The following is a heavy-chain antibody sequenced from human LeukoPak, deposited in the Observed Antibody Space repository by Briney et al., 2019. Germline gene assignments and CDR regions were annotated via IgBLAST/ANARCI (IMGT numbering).Heavy chain of an antibody. Sequence: SETLSLTCTVSGDSVSSYFWSWIRQPPGKGLEWIGHIYYSGSTNYNPSLKSRVTISVDTSKNQFSQKLNSVTAADTAVYYCARRGSSWSTIDYWGQGTLVTVAS. V-gene: IGHV4-59*08. CDR2: IYYSGST. J-gene: IGHJ4*02. CDR3: ARRGSSWSTIDY. CDR1: GDSVSSYF. D-gene: IGHD6-13*01.